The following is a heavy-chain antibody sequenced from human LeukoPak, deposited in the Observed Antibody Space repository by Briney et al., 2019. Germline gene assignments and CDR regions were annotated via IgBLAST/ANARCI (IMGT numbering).Heavy chain of an antibody. D-gene: IGHD3-3*01. CDR2: IIPIFGTA. J-gene: IGHJ6*02. CDR3: ASGSTYYDFWSGRPHYYYYGMDV. Sequence: ASVKVSCKASGGTFSSYAISWVRQAPGQGLEWMGGIIPIFGTANYAQKFQGRVTITADESTSTAYMELSSLRSEDTAVYYCASGSTYYDFWSGRPHYYYYGMDVWGQGTTVTVSS. CDR1: GGTFSSYA. V-gene: IGHV1-69*13.